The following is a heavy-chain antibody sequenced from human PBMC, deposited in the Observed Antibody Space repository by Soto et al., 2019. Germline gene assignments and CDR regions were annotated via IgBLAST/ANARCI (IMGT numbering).Heavy chain of an antibody. Sequence: EVQLVESGGGLVQPGGSLRLSCAASGFTFRNYEMNWVRQAPGKGLEWVSYISNSGGTVYYADSVEGRITISRDNAKNSLYLQMNSLRVEDTAVYYCVGTVEGLGGLDHWGQGTLVTVSS. CDR3: VGTVEGLGGLDH. J-gene: IGHJ4*02. CDR1: GFTFRNYE. D-gene: IGHD3-10*01. CDR2: ISNSGGTV. V-gene: IGHV3-48*03.